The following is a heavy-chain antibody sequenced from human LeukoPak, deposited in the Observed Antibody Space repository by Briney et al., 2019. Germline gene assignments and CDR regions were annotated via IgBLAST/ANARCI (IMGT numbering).Heavy chain of an antibody. D-gene: IGHD3-10*01. J-gene: IGHJ4*02. CDR1: GFTFISYS. CDR2: ISSRSSYI. CDR3: ARDHRLDYYGTRDFYFDY. Sequence: GGPLRLSCAASGFTFISYSMNWVRQAPGKGLEWVSSISSRSSYIHYAVSVEGIITISRANAKNSLYLKMNSLRAEDTALYYCARDHRLDYYGTRDFYFDYWGQGTLVSASS. V-gene: IGHV3-21*01.